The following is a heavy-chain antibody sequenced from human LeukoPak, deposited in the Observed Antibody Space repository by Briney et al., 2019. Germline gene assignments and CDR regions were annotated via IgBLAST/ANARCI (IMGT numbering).Heavy chain of an antibody. CDR2: IYGRGGTT. J-gene: IGHJ2*01. D-gene: IGHD1-14*01. CDR3: ARVVGRNWYLDL. CDR1: GFTFSSYD. Sequence: GGSLRLSCGASGFTFSSYDMTWVRQAPGKGLEWVSGIYGRGGTTYYADSVKGRFIVSRDNSTNSLSLQMNSLRAEDTAVYYCARVVGRNWYLDLWGRGTHVTVSS. V-gene: IGHV3-23*01.